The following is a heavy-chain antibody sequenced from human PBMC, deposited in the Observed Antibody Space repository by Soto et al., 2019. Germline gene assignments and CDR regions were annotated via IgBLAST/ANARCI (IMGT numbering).Heavy chain of an antibody. CDR2: IYYSGST. D-gene: IGHD3-22*01. CDR1: GGSISSYY. J-gene: IGHJ4*02. Sequence: QVQLQESGPGLVKPSETLSLTCTVSGGSISSYYWSWIRQPPGKGLEWIGYIYYSGSTNYNPSLKSRVTISVDTSKNQFSLKLSSVTAADTAVYYCARAPSNYYDSSGKIFGFDYWGQGTLVTVSS. CDR3: ARAPSNYYDSSGKIFGFDY. V-gene: IGHV4-59*08.